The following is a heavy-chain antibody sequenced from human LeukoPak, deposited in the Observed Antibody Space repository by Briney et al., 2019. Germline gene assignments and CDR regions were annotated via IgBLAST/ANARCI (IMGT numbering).Heavy chain of an antibody. V-gene: IGHV3-23*01. Sequence: GGSLRLSCAASGFTFTSYAMSWVRQAPGKRLEWISAISGSGGSTYYADSVKGRFTISRDNSKNTLYLQMNSLRAEDTAVYYCAKDRFYDTTTTGAFDIWGQGTMVTVSS. CDR1: GFTFTSYA. D-gene: IGHD3-22*01. CDR2: ISGSGGST. J-gene: IGHJ3*02. CDR3: AKDRFYDTTTTGAFDI.